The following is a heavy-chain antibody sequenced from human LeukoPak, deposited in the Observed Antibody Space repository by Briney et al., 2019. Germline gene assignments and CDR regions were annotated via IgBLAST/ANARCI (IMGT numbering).Heavy chain of an antibody. Sequence: GGSLRLSCAASGFTFSSYSMNWVRQAPGKGLEWVSYISSSSSTIYYADSVKGRFTISRDNAKNSLYLQMNSLRAEDTAVYYCARDMTTMGESDAFDIWGQGTMVTVSS. D-gene: IGHD4-23*01. V-gene: IGHV3-48*01. CDR1: GFTFSSYS. CDR2: ISSSSSTI. CDR3: ARDMTTMGESDAFDI. J-gene: IGHJ3*02.